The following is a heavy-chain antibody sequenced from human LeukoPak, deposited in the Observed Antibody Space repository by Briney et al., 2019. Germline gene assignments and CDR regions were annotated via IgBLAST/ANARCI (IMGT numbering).Heavy chain of an antibody. CDR1: GFTFSNYW. V-gene: IGHV3-74*01. D-gene: IGHD6-13*01. J-gene: IGHJ1*01. CDR3: ARVKGQQLVLFRGRAEYFQH. Sequence: PGGSLRLSCAASGFTFSNYWMHWVRQAPGKGLVWVSRIDSDGSSTSYADSVKGRFTISRDNAKNSLYLQMNSLRAEDTAVYYCARVKGQQLVLFRGRAEYFQHWGQGTLVTVSS. CDR2: IDSDGSST.